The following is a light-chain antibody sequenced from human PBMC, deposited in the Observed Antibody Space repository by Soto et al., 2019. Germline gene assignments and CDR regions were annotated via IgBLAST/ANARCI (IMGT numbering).Light chain of an antibody. CDR3: QQRKYWQVT. V-gene: IGKV3-11*01. CDR2: DVS. J-gene: IGKJ5*01. CDR1: QSVSSY. Sequence: EVVLTQSPVTLSLSPGERATLSCRASQSVSSYLAWYQQKPGQAPRLLIYDVSNRATGIPARFSGSGSGTDFTLTISSLEPEDFAVYYCQQRKYWQVTFGQGTRLEMK.